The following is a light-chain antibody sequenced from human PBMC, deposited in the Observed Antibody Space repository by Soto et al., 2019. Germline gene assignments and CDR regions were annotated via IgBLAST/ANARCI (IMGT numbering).Light chain of an antibody. V-gene: IGKV3-20*01. CDR1: QSVRSNY. Sequence: DIVMTQSPATLSVAPGERATLSCRDSQSVRSNYLAWYQPKPGQAPRLXIFGASIRETGIPDSFSGSGAGTEFTRTISRLEPEDFAVDYCQQYGSSTGTFGQGTKVDIK. J-gene: IGKJ1*01. CDR3: QQYGSSTGT. CDR2: GAS.